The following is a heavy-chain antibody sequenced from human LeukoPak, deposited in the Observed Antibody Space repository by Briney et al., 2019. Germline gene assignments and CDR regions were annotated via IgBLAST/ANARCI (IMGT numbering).Heavy chain of an antibody. CDR2: INPSGGST. D-gene: IGHD4-17*01. J-gene: IGHJ3*02. CDR1: GYTFTSYY. Sequence: ASVKVSCKASGYTFTSYYMHWVRQAPGQGLEWMGIINPSGGSTSYAQKFQGRVTMTRDTSTSTVYTELSSLRSEDTAVYYCAKAVYGDYEPDAFDIWGQGTMVTVSS. V-gene: IGHV1-46*01. CDR3: AKAVYGDYEPDAFDI.